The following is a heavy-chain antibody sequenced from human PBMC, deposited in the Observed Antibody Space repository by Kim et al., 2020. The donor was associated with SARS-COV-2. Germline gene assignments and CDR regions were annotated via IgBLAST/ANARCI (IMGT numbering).Heavy chain of an antibody. J-gene: IGHJ4*02. CDR3: ARGRGPVWPRFRY. D-gene: IGHD3-16*01. Sequence: YADSVKGRFTISRDTSNTSLYLQMSGLRVEDTALYYCARGRGPVWPRFRYWGQGTQVTVSS. V-gene: IGHV3-53*01.